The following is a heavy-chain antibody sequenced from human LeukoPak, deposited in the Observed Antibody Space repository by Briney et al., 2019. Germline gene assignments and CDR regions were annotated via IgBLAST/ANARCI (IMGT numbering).Heavy chain of an antibody. CDR3: AKVAGSRYFDI. V-gene: IGHV4-4*07. CDR2: FYSSGST. CDR1: GGSVSTYY. J-gene: IGHJ2*01. D-gene: IGHD6-19*01. Sequence: SETLSLTCTVSGGSVSTYYWSWIRQPAGKGLEWIGRFYSSGSTSYNPSLKSRVSMSIDTSKNQFSLNLTSVTAVDTAVYYCAKVAGSRYFDIWGRGTLVTVSS.